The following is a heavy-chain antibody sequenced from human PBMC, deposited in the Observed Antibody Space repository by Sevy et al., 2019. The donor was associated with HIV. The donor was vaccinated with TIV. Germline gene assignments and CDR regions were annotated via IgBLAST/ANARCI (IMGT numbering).Heavy chain of an antibody. V-gene: IGHV2-5*01. CDR3: AHTSYYDSRETPYDAFDI. CDR2: IYWSDDR. J-gene: IGHJ3*02. Sequence: SGPTLVNPTQTLTLTCTFSGFSLTTSGLGVGWIRQPPGKALEWLALIYWSDDRRYNPSLKSRLTITKDTSKNQVVLTMTNMDPVDTATYYCAHTSYYDSRETPYDAFDIWGQGTTVTVSS. CDR1: GFSLTTSGLG. D-gene: IGHD3-22*01.